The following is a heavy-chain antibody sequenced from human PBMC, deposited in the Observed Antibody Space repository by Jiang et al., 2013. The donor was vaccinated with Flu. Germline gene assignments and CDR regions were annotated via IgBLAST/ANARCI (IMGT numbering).Heavy chain of an antibody. CDR3: APGRDDSGYDYGGRGGY. D-gene: IGHD5-12*01. Sequence: QLLESGGGLVQPGGSLRLSCAASGFTFSSYAMSWVRQAPGKGLEWVSAISGSGGSTYYADSVKGRFTISRDNSKNTLYLQMNSLRAEDTAVYYCAPGRDDSGYDYGGRGGYWGQGTLVTVSS. CDR1: GFTFSSYA. J-gene: IGHJ4*02. CDR2: ISGSGGST. V-gene: IGHV3-23*01.